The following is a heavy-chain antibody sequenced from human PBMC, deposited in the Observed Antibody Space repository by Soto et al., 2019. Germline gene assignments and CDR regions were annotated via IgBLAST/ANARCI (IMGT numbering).Heavy chain of an antibody. D-gene: IGHD3-22*01. V-gene: IGHV3-33*01. CDR2: IWYDGSNK. CDR1: GFTFSSYG. J-gene: IGHJ4*02. CDR3: ARDYYDSSGSTDY. Sequence: RGSLRLSCAASGFTFSSYGMHWVRQAPGKGLEWVAVIWYDGSNKYYADSVKGRFTISRDNSKNTLYLQMNSLRAEDTAVYYCARDYYDSSGSTDYWGQGTLVTVSS.